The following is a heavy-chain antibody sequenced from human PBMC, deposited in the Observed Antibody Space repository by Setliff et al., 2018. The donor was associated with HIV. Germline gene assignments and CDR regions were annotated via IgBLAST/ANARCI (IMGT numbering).Heavy chain of an antibody. CDR3: ARAMRGVVVTNMYYYYGMDV. D-gene: IGHD2-21*02. Sequence: PSETLSLTCTVSGYSISSGYYWGWIRQPPGKGLEWIGSIYHSGSTYYNPSLKRRVTISVDTCKNQFSLKLRSVTAADTGVYYCARAMRGVVVTNMYYYYGMDVWGQGTWVTVSS. J-gene: IGHJ6*02. CDR2: IYHSGST. CDR1: GYSISSGYY. V-gene: IGHV4-38-2*02.